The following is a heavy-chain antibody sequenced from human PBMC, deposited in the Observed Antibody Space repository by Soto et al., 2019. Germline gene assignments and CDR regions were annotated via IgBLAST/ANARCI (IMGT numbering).Heavy chain of an antibody. CDR1: GGSISSGGYY. CDR3: AREPSSDPYSSSSQYYFDY. CDR2: IYYSGST. V-gene: IGHV4-31*03. J-gene: IGHJ4*02. D-gene: IGHD6-6*01. Sequence: QVQLQESGPGLVKPSQTLSLTCTVSGGSISSGGYYWSWIRQHPGNGLEWIGYIYYSGSTYYNPSHKSRVTISVDTSKNQFSLKLSSVTAADTAVYYCAREPSSDPYSSSSQYYFDYWGQGTLVTVSS.